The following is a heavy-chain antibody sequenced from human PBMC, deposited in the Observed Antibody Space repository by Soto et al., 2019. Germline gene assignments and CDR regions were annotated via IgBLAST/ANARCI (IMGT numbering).Heavy chain of an antibody. Sequence: QVQLVQSGAEVKKPGSSVKVSCKASGGTFSNYVVNWVRQAPGQGLEWMGRIIPISGAANYAQKLQGRVKITADKSTSTSYRELSSLRSEDTAVYYCARYMTRTVGTYLEFWGQGTLVTVSS. CDR3: ARYMTRTVGTYLEF. D-gene: IGHD1-7*01. J-gene: IGHJ4*02. CDR2: IIPISGAA. CDR1: GGTFSNYV. V-gene: IGHV1-69*06.